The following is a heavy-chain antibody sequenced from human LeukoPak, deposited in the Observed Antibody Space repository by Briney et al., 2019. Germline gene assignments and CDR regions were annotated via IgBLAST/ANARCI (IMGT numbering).Heavy chain of an antibody. D-gene: IGHD4-17*01. Sequence: SSETLSLTCTVSGGSISSYYWSWIRQHPGKGLEWIGYIYYSGSTYYNPSLKSRVTISVDTSKNQFSLKLSSVTAADTAVYYCARRTVTTSDDAFDIWGQGTMVTVSS. CDR2: IYYSGST. J-gene: IGHJ3*02. CDR1: GGSISSYY. CDR3: ARRTVTTSDDAFDI. V-gene: IGHV4-59*06.